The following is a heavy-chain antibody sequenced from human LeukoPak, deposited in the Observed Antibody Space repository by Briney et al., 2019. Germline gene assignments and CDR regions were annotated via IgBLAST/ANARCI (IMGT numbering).Heavy chain of an antibody. CDR2: ISYDGSNK. V-gene: IGHV3-30-3*01. CDR1: GFIFSSYV. J-gene: IGHJ4*02. CDR3: ARDLAPANDGDLEPLDS. Sequence: PGGSLRLSCAASGFIFSSYVMHWVRQAPGKGLEWVAVISYDGSNKYYADSVMGRFTISRDNSKNRLYLQMNSLRPEDTAVYYCARDLAPANDGDLEPLDSWGQGTLVTVSS. D-gene: IGHD4-17*01.